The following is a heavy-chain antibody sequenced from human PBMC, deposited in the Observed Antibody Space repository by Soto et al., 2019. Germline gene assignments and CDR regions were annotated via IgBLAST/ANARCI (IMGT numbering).Heavy chain of an antibody. V-gene: IGHV4-4*07. CDR1: GGSISSYY. Sequence: QVQLQESGPGLVKPSETLSLTCTVSGGSISSYYWSWIRQPAGKGLEWIGRIYTSGCTNYNPSLKSRVTMSVDTSKSLFSLELSSVTAVDTAVYYCAIDLRGYCSGGSCFNWFDPWGQGTLVTVSS. D-gene: IGHD2-15*01. CDR3: AIDLRGYCSGGSCFNWFDP. J-gene: IGHJ5*02. CDR2: IYTSGCT.